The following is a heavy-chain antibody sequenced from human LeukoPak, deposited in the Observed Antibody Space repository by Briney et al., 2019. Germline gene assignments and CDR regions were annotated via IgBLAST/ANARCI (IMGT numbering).Heavy chain of an antibody. V-gene: IGHV1-69*05. CDR2: IIPFFGAA. CDR3: ARDVLEMATIGWLDY. CDR1: GGTFSSYA. D-gene: IGHD5-24*01. Sequence: ASVKVSCKASGGTFSSYAISWVRQAPGQGRGWMGRIIPFFGAANYAKKFQGRVTITTDESTSTAYMALSSLRSEDTAVYYCARDVLEMATIGWLDYWGQGTLVTVSS. J-gene: IGHJ4*02.